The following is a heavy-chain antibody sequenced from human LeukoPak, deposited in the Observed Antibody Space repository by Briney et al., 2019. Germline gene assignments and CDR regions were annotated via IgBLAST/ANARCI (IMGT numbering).Heavy chain of an antibody. J-gene: IGHJ5*02. D-gene: IGHD2-21*02. CDR2: IIPIFGTA. Sequence: SVKVSCKASRGTFSSYATIWVRQAPGQGLEWMGGIIPIFGTANYAQKFQGRVTITADESTSTAYMELSSLRSEDTAVYYCAREAYCGGDCSNWFDPWGQGTLVTVSS. CDR1: RGTFSSYA. V-gene: IGHV1-69*13. CDR3: AREAYCGGDCSNWFDP.